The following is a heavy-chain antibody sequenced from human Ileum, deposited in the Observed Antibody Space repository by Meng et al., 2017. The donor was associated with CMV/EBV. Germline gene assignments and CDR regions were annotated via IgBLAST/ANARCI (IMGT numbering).Heavy chain of an antibody. J-gene: IGHJ2*01. V-gene: IGHV3-74*01. CDR2: IIVDGSAT. CDR1: GFTFSSCW. Sequence: LSCAASGFTFSSCWMHWVRQVPGKGLVWVSRIIVDGSATIYADSVKDRFTISRDNAKNTLYLQMNSLRVEDTAVYYCARGTWRYFDLWGRGTLVTVSS. CDR3: ARGTWRYFDL. D-gene: IGHD5-12*01.